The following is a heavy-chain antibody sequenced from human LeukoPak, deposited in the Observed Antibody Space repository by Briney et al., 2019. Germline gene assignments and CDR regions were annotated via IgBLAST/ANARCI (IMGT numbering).Heavy chain of an antibody. CDR2: IYTSGST. D-gene: IGHD3-22*01. CDR1: GGSISSYY. V-gene: IGHV4-4*07. J-gene: IGHJ3*02. CDR3: ARGVPDEITMIVVVDAFDI. Sequence: SETLSLTCTVSGGSISSYYWSWIRRPAGKGLEWIGRIYTSGSTNYNPSLKSRVTISVDKSKNQFSLKLSSVTAADTAVYYCARGVPDEITMIVVVDAFDIWGQGTMVTVSS.